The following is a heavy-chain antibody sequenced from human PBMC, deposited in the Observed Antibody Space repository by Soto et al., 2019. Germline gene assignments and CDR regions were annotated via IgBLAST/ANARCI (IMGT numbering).Heavy chain of an antibody. J-gene: IGHJ6*02. CDR2: INPNSGGT. Sequence: GASVKVSCKASGYTFTGYYMHWVRQAPGQGLEWMGWINPNSGGTNYAQKFQGRVTMTRDTSISTAYMELSRLRSEDTAVYYCARPNSSSWYPYGMDVWGQGTTVTVSS. D-gene: IGHD6-13*01. CDR3: ARPNSSSWYPYGMDV. CDR1: GYTFTGYY. V-gene: IGHV1-2*02.